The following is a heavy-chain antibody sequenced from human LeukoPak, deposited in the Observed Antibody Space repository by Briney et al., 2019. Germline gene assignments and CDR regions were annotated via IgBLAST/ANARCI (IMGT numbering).Heavy chain of an antibody. CDR1: GFTFSDYY. V-gene: IGHV3-11*03. Sequence: GGSLRLSCAASGFTFSDYYMSWIRQAPGKGLEWVSYISDSSSYIAYADSVKGRFTISRDNAKNSLFLQMNTLRAEDTAVYYCARIGVDTPRNNWFDPWGQGTLVTVSS. J-gene: IGHJ5*02. CDR2: ISDSSSYI. CDR3: ARIGVDTPRNNWFDP. D-gene: IGHD2-2*02.